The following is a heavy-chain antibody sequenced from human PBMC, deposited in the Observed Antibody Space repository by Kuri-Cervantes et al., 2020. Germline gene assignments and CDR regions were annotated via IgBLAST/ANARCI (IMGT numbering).Heavy chain of an antibody. D-gene: IGHD6-13*01. Sequence: SETLSLTCTVSGGSISSSSYYWGWIRQPPGKGLEWIGSIYYSGSTYYNPSLKSRVTISVDTSKNQFSLKLSSVTAADTAVYYCARDLQSRAEYYYYYGMDVWDQGTTVTVSS. CDR3: ARDLQSRAEYYYYYGMDV. CDR1: GGSISSSSYY. V-gene: IGHV4-39*07. CDR2: IYYSGST. J-gene: IGHJ6*02.